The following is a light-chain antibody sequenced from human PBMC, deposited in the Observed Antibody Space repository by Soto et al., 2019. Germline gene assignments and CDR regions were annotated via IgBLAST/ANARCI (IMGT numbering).Light chain of an antibody. CDR3: ASYAGGNQV. J-gene: IGLJ1*01. V-gene: IGLV2-8*01. CDR2: EVT. CDR1: SSDVGGYNY. Sequence: QSALTQPASVSGSPGQSITISCTGTSSDVGGYNYVSWYQHHPGKAPKLIIYEVTKRPSGVPDRFSGSKSGNTASLTVFGLLPEDEADYYCASYAGGNQVFGTGTKLTVL.